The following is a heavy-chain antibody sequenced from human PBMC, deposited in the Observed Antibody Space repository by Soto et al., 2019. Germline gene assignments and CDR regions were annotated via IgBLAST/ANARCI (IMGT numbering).Heavy chain of an antibody. J-gene: IGHJ3*02. V-gene: IGHV6-1*01. D-gene: IGHD5-18*01. CDR3: SRDRAMGYGAYAFDI. Sequence: PSQTPSLPCSISGDSVSSNSPALDSIRESPSRGLEWLGRTYYTSKWYNDYAVSVKSRITIHPVTSKNQFALQMNSETPEDTAVYFCSRDRAMGYGAYAFDIWGQGTMVTVSS. CDR2: TYYTSKWYN. CDR1: GDSVSSNSPA.